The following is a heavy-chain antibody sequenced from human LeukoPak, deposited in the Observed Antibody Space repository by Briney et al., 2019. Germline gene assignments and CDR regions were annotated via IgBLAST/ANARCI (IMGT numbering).Heavy chain of an antibody. CDR3: ARGASYYDILTGYYQGYGFDP. D-gene: IGHD3-9*01. CDR2: IYTSGST. J-gene: IGHJ5*02. CDR1: GGSISSGSYY. Sequence: SETLSLTCTVSGGSISSGSYYWSWIRQPAGKGLEWIGRIYTSGSTNYNPSLKSRVTISVDTSKNQFSLKLSSVTAADTAVYYCARGASYYDILTGYYQGYGFDPWGQGTLVTVSS. V-gene: IGHV4-61*02.